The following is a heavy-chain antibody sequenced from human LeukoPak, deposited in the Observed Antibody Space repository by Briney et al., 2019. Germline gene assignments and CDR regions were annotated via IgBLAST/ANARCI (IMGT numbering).Heavy chain of an antibody. Sequence: GGSLRLSCAASGFTFSSYWMSWVRQAPGKGLEWVAVISYDGSNKYYADSVKGRFTISRDNSKNTLYLQMNSLRAEDTAVYYCAKDPGITMIVPYGMDVWGQGTTVTVSS. J-gene: IGHJ6*02. CDR3: AKDPGITMIVPYGMDV. CDR1: GFTFSSYW. CDR2: ISYDGSNK. V-gene: IGHV3-30*18. D-gene: IGHD3-22*01.